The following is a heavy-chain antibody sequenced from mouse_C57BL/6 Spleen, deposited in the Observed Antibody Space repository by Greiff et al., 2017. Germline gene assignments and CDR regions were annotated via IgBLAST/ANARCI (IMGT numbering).Heavy chain of an antibody. J-gene: IGHJ2*01. CDR3: ARGVTVVQYYFDY. CDR1: GYTFTSYW. D-gene: IGHD1-1*01. Sequence: QVQLQQPGAELVRPGSSVKLSCKASGYTFTSYWMDWVKQRPGQGLEWIGNIYPSDSETHYNQKFKDKATLTVDKSSSTAYMQLSSLTSEDSAVYYVARGVTVVQYYFDYWGQGTTLTVSS. CDR2: IYPSDSET. V-gene: IGHV1-61*01.